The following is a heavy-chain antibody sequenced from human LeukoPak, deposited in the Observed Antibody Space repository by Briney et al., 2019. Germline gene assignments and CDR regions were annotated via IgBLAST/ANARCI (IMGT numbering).Heavy chain of an antibody. V-gene: IGHV3-23*01. D-gene: IGHD6-13*01. J-gene: IGHJ4*02. Sequence: GASLRLSCAASGFTFSSYAMSWVRQAPGKGLEWVSAISGSGGSTYYADSVKGRFTISRDNSKNTLYLQMNSLRAEDTAVYYCANIIAAAGPGYFDYWGQGTLVTVSS. CDR2: ISGSGGST. CDR3: ANIIAAAGPGYFDY. CDR1: GFTFSSYA.